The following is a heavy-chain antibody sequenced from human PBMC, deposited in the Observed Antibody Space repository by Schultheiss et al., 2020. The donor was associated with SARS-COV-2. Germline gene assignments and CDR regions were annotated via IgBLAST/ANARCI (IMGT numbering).Heavy chain of an antibody. Sequence: SETLSLTCAVYGGSFSGYYWSWIRQPPGKGLEWIGEINHSGSTNYNPSLKSRVTISVDTSKNQFSLKLSSVTAADTAVYYCARHRLDSSGYLRFDYWGQGTLVTVSS. CDR2: INHSGST. V-gene: IGHV4-34*01. D-gene: IGHD3-22*01. J-gene: IGHJ4*02. CDR1: GGSFSGYY. CDR3: ARHRLDSSGYLRFDY.